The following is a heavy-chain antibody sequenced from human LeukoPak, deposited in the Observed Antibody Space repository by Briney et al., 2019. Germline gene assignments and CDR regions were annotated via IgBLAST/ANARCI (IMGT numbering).Heavy chain of an antibody. CDR2: IYYSGST. Sequence: SETLSLTCTVSGGSISSSSYYWGWIRQPPGKGLEWIGSIYYSGSTYYNPSLKSRVTISVDTSKNQFSLKLSSVTAADTAVYYCASLGAYCGGDCYPTFDYWGQGTLVTVSS. J-gene: IGHJ4*02. D-gene: IGHD2-21*02. V-gene: IGHV4-39*01. CDR3: ASLGAYCGGDCYPTFDY. CDR1: GGSISSSSYY.